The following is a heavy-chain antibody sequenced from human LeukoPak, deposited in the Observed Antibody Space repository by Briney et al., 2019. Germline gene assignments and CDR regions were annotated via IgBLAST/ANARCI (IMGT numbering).Heavy chain of an antibody. CDR3: ARGIAASLDP. CDR1: GGSISSSSYY. D-gene: IGHD6-13*01. J-gene: IGHJ5*02. CDR2: INHSGST. V-gene: IGHV4-39*07. Sequence: SETLSLTCTVSGGSISSSSYYWSWIRQPPGKGLEWIGEINHSGSTNYNPSLKSRVTISVDTSKNQFSLKLSSVTAADTAVYYCARGIAASLDPWGQGTLVTVSS.